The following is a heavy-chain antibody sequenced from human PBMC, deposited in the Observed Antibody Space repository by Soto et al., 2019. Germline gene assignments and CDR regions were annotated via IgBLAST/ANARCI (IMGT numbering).Heavy chain of an antibody. CDR3: ARHQIAMIVLQIYYDL. Sequence: PGGSLRLSCAASGFTFSDYAMTWVRQAPGKGLEWVASISDSSSTTYYADSVKGRFTISRDNSKNTLYLQMDTLRAEDTAVYYCARHQIAMIVLQIYYDLWGQGTMVTVSS. D-gene: IGHD3-22*01. CDR1: GFTFSDYA. CDR2: ISDSSSTT. V-gene: IGHV3-23*01. J-gene: IGHJ3*01.